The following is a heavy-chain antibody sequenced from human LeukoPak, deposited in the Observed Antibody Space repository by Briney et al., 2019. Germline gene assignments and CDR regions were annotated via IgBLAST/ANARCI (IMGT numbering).Heavy chain of an antibody. CDR3: AREIYYYDSSGYTYYFDY. D-gene: IGHD3-22*01. V-gene: IGHV3-48*02. CDR2: ISSSSSTI. CDR1: GFTFSSYS. J-gene: IGHJ4*02. Sequence: GGSLRLSCAASGFTFSSYSMDWVRQAPGKGLEWVSYISSSSSTIYYADSVKGRFTISRDNAKNPLYLQMNSLRDEDTAVYYCAREIYYYDSSGYTYYFDYWGQGTLVTVSS.